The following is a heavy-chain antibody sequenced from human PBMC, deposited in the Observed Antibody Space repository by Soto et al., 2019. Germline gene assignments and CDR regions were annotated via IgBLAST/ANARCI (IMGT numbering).Heavy chain of an antibody. CDR1: GVSISSSSYY. J-gene: IGHJ5*01. V-gene: IGHV4-39*01. CDR3: VRLIGNSWLDS. Sequence: LETLSLTCTVSGVSISSSSYYWGWIRQPPGKGLEWIGSIYYSGSTYYNPSLKSRITINPDTSNNQFSLQLNSVTPDDTAVYYCVRLIGNSWLDSWGQGTLVTVSS. CDR2: IYYSGST.